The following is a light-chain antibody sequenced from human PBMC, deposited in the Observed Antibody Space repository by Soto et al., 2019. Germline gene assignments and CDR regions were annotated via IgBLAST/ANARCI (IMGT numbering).Light chain of an antibody. CDR3: QQYGNSPGT. V-gene: IGKV3-20*01. CDR1: QSVSSSY. CDR2: GAS. Sequence: EIVMTQSPVTLSMSPVDRATLSFRASQSVSSSYLAWYQHKPGQTPRLLIYGASSRATGIPDRFSGSGSGTDFTLTISRLEPEDFAVYYCQQYGNSPGTFGQGTKV. J-gene: IGKJ1*01.